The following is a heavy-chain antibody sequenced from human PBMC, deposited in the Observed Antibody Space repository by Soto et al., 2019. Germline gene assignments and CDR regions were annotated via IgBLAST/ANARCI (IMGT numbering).Heavy chain of an antibody. J-gene: IGHJ4*02. CDR3: ARADTAMVIGGYYFDF. D-gene: IGHD5-18*01. Sequence: GGSLRLSCAASGLTFSNYWMSWVRQAPGKGLEWVANIKQDGSEQYYSDSVKGRFTTSRDNAKNSLYLQMNSLRAEDTAVYYCARADTAMVIGGYYFDFWGQGTLVTVSS. CDR2: IKQDGSEQ. CDR1: GLTFSNYW. V-gene: IGHV3-7*01.